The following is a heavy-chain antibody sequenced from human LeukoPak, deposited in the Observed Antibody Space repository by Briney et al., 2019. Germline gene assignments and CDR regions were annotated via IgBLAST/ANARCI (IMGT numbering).Heavy chain of an antibody. CDR2: IKQDGSEK. CDR1: GFTLSKHW. V-gene: IGHV3-7*01. D-gene: IGHD6-19*01. Sequence: AGGSLRLSCAASGFTLSKHWMTWVRQAPGKGLECVAIIKQDGSEKYYVNSVKGRFTISRDNAKNSLYLQMNSLRAEDTAVYYCARGQFEQWLVNHAFDIWGQWTMVTVSS. CDR3: ARGQFEQWLVNHAFDI. J-gene: IGHJ3*02.